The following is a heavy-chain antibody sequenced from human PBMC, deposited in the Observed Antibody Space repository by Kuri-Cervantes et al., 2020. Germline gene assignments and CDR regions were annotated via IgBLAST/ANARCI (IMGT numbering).Heavy chain of an antibody. CDR1: GYTFTSYA. J-gene: IGHJ6*03. D-gene: IGHD2-15*01. Sequence: ASVKVSCKASGYTFTSYAMHWVRQAPGQRLEWMGWINAGNGNTKYSQKFQGRVTITRDTSASTAYMELSSLRSDDTAVYYCAFLGGNCSGGSCYSGYYYYYMDVWGKGTTVTVSS. CDR3: AFLGGNCSGGSCYSGYYYYYMDV. CDR2: INAGNGNT. V-gene: IGHV1-3*01.